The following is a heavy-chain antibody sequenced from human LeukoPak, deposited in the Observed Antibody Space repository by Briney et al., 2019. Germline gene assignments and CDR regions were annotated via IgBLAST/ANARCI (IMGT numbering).Heavy chain of an antibody. CDR2: ISERGGKT. V-gene: IGHV3-23*01. Sequence: PGGSLRLSCAASGFTFSADVMSWVRQAPGEGLECVSAISERGGKTYYADSVKGRFTISRDNSKNMLYMQMNSLKAEDTAVYYCARVSGKILIWPQPFGDGMDVWGQGTTVTVSS. CDR1: GFTFSADV. D-gene: IGHD2-8*01. J-gene: IGHJ6*02. CDR3: ARVSGKILIWPQPFGDGMDV.